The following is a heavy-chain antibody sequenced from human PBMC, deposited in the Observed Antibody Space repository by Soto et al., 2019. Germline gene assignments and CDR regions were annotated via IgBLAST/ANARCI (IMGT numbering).Heavy chain of an antibody. CDR2: IKSKTDGGTT. CDR1: GFTFSNAW. D-gene: IGHD7-27*01. CDR3: TTAYFLSQNWDDAFDI. J-gene: IGHJ3*02. Sequence: GGSLRLSCAASGFTFSNAWMSWVRQAPGKGLEWVGRIKSKTDGGTTDYAAPVKGRFTISRDDSKNTLYLQMNSLKTEDTAVYYCTTAYFLSQNWDDAFDIWGQGTMVTVSS. V-gene: IGHV3-15*01.